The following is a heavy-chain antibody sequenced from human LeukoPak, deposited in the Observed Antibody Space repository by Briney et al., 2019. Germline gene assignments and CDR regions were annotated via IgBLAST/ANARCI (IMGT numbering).Heavy chain of an antibody. D-gene: IGHD1-26*01. CDR2: ISGSGGST. CDR3: AKDRRELPDDAFDI. Sequence: GGSLGLSCAASGFTFSSYSMNWVRQAPGKGLEWVSAISGSGGSTYYADSVKGRFTISRDNSKNTLYLQMNSLRAEDTAVYYCAKDRRELPDDAFDIWGQGTMVTVSS. CDR1: GFTFSSYS. J-gene: IGHJ3*02. V-gene: IGHV3-23*01.